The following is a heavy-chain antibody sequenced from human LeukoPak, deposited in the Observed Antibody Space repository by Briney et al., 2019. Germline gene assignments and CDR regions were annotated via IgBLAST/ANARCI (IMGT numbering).Heavy chain of an antibody. CDR3: ARDSGRGSCYPNWFDP. CDR2: ISGYNGYT. CDR1: GYTFTSSG. D-gene: IGHD1-26*01. V-gene: IGHV1-18*01. J-gene: IGHJ5*02. Sequence: ASVKVSCKTSGYTFTSSGISWVRQAPGQGLEWMGWISGYNGYTKSAQNFQGRVTMTTDTSTNTAYMELRSLISDDTAVYYCARDSGRGSCYPNWFDPWGQGTLVTVSS.